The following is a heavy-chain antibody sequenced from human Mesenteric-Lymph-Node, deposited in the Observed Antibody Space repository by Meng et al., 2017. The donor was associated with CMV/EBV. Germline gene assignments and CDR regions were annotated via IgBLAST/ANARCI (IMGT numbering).Heavy chain of an antibody. CDR1: GFTFSTFG. Sequence: LSCAASGFTFSTFGIHWGRQATGKGVEGVAFIDYDGSEEYYAESVKGRFVLSRDNSKNTMYLEMNDLRGEDTAAYYCAARLGYYFDYWGQGAVVTVSS. D-gene: IGHD1-26*01. CDR2: IDYDGSEE. J-gene: IGHJ4*02. V-gene: IGHV3-30*02. CDR3: AARLGYYFDY.